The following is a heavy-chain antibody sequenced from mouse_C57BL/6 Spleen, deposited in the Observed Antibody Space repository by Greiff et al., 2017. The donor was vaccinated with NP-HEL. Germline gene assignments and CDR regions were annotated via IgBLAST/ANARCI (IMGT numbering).Heavy chain of an antibody. CDR2: IHPNSGST. D-gene: IGHD2-3*01. CDR3: ARWVYDGYSFAY. CDR1: GYTFTSYW. V-gene: IGHV1-64*01. Sequence: QVQLQQSGAELVKPGASVKLSCKASGYTFTSYWMHWVKQRPGQGLEWIGMIHPNSGSTNYNEKFKSKATLTVDKSSSTAYMQLSSLTSEDSAVYYCARWVYDGYSFAYWGQGTLVTVSA. J-gene: IGHJ3*01.